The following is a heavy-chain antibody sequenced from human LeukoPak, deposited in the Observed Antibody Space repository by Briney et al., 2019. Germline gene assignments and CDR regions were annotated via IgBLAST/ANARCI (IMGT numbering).Heavy chain of an antibody. CDR3: ARDGDGYNTDY. V-gene: IGHV4-34*01. J-gene: IGHJ4*02. CDR2: INHSGST. D-gene: IGHD5-24*01. Sequence: SETLSLTCAVYGGSFSGYYWSWIRQPPGKGLEWIGEINHSGSTNYNPSLKSRVTISVDASKNQFSLKLSSVTAADTAVYYCARDGDGYNTDYWGQGTLVTVSS. CDR1: GGSFSGYY.